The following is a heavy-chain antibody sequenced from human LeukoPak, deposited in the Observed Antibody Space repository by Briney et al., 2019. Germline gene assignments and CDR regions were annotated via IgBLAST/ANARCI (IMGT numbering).Heavy chain of an antibody. J-gene: IGHJ4*02. V-gene: IGHV3-48*01. CDR2: ISSSSSTI. Sequence: WGSLRLSRAASGFTFSSYSINWVRQAPGKGLEWVSYISSSSSTIYYADSVKGRFTISRDNAKNSLYLQMNSLRAEDTAVYYCARLSTVTTGGYWGQGTLVTVSS. CDR3: ARLSTVTTGGY. CDR1: GFTFSSYS. D-gene: IGHD4-11*01.